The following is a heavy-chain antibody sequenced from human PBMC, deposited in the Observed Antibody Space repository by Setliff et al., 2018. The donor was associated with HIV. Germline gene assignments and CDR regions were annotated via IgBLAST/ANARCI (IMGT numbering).Heavy chain of an antibody. CDR2: IYTSRGT. CDR1: GGSISGYH. D-gene: IGHD6-13*01. V-gene: IGHV4-4*09. J-gene: IGHJ4*02. Sequence: SETLSLTCIVSGGSISGYHWNWLRQTPEKGLEWIGYIYTSRGTNYNHSLRTRVIISVDTSNQFSLKLSSVTAADAAVYYCARSPSYRSSWEYYFDYWGQGILVTVSS. CDR3: ARSPSYRSSWEYYFDY.